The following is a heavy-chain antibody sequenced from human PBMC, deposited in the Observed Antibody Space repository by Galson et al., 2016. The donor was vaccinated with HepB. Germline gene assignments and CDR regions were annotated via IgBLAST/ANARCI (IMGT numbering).Heavy chain of an antibody. J-gene: IGHJ4*02. Sequence: SLRLSCAVSGFTFSNYAMHWVRQAPGKGLEWVAVTDGTNRYYADSEKGRFTISRDESKSTLYLQMDRLSAEDTAVSYCATAPIVGVPDYFDYWGQGTLVTVSS. CDR2: TDGTNR. CDR1: GFTFSNYA. D-gene: IGHD1-26*01. CDR3: ATAPIVGVPDYFDY. V-gene: IGHV3-30-3*01.